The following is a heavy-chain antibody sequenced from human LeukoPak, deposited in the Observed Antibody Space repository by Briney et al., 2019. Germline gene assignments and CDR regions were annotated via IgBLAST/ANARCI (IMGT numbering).Heavy chain of an antibody. V-gene: IGHV3-48*04. D-gene: IGHD2-15*01. Sequence: GGSLRLSCAASTFTFSSYNMNWVRQAPGKGLEWVSYISSSGSTIYYADSVKGRFTISRDNAKNSLYLQMNSLRAEDTAVYYCARDLDGGGSVDFDYWGQGTLVTVSS. CDR2: ISSSGSTI. CDR3: ARDLDGGGSVDFDY. J-gene: IGHJ4*02. CDR1: TFTFSSYN.